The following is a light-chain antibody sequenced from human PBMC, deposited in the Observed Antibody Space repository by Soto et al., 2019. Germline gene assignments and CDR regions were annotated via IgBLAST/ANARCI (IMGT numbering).Light chain of an antibody. V-gene: IGLV2-14*03. Sequence: QSVLTQPASVSGSPGQSIAISCTGTSSDIGAYDYVSWYQQHPDKAPKLMIYEVSNRPSGVSNRFSGSKSVNTATLTISGLQAEDEADYYCSSHTSSNTLIFRTGTKVPVL. CDR3: SSHTSSNTLI. J-gene: IGLJ1*01. CDR2: EVS. CDR1: SSDIGAYDY.